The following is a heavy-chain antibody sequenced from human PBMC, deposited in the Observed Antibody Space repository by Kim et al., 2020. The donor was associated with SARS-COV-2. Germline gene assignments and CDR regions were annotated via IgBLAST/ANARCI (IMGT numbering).Heavy chain of an antibody. V-gene: IGHV4-61*02. CDR3: ASRGRRDYDSSGYSYYYYYGMDV. D-gene: IGHD3-22*01. CDR2: IYTSGST. J-gene: IGHJ6*02. Sequence: SETLSLTCTVSGGSISSGSYYWSWIRQPAGKGLEWIGRIYTSGSTNYNPSLKSRVTISVDTSKNQFSLKLSSVTAADTAVYYCASRGRRDYDSSGYSYYYYYGMDVWGQGTTVTVSS. CDR1: GGSISSGSYY.